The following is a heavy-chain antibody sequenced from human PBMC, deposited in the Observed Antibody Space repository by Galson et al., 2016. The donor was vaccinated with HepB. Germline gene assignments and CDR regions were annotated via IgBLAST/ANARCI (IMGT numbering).Heavy chain of an antibody. CDR2: IDPTDSDT. CDR1: GNGFSTYW. CDR3: ARCRAGAGTLSWCEP. J-gene: IGHJ5*02. Sequence: QSGAEVKKAGESLRISCKGYGNGFSTYWIAWVRQLPGKGLEWMGVIDPTDSDTRYSPSFQGQVTISADKSITTAYLQWSSLKAAETAMYYCARCRAGAGTLSWCEPWGQGTLVTVSS. V-gene: IGHV5-51*01. D-gene: IGHD6-13*01.